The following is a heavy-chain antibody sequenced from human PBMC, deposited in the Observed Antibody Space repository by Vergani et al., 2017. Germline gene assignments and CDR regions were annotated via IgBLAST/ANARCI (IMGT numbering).Heavy chain of an antibody. V-gene: IGHV4-34*01. J-gene: IGHJ6*03. CDR2: IDHTGRP. D-gene: IGHD4-11*01. CDR1: GGSFTSYH. Sequence: QVQLQQWGGGLLKPSETLSLTCVVNGGSFTSYHWTWLRQSPGEGLGWVGDIDHTGRPDSNPSLKSRLTMSVDKSRNQFSLTLNSVTATDTAIYFCARVNTETNGHLYYYYYMDVWGQGTAVTVS. CDR3: ARVNTETNGHLYYYYYMDV.